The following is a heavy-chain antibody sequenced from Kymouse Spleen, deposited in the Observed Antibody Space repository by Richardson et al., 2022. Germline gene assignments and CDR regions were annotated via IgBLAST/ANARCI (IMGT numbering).Heavy chain of an antibody. CDR1: GFTFDDYA. Sequence: EVQLVESGGGLVQPGRSLRLSCAASGFTFDDYAMHWVRQAPGKGLEWVSGISWNSGSIGYADSVKGRFTISRDNAKNSLYLQMNSLRAEDTALYYCAKDKG*LELPPLTTGAREPWSPSPQ. J-gene: IGHJ4*02. CDR3: AKDKG*LELPPLTT. CDR2: ISWNSGSI. D-gene: IGHD1-7*01. V-gene: IGHV3-9*01.